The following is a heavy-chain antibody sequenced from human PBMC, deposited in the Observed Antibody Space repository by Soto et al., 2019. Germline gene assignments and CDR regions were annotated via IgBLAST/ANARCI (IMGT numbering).Heavy chain of an antibody. CDR3: ASTLGARFDY. V-gene: IGHV1-46*03. CDR1: GYSFTSQN. D-gene: IGHD1-26*01. CDR2: INPSIGTT. J-gene: IGHJ4*02. Sequence: QVQRVQSGAEVKMPGASVKVSCKASGYSFTSQNTHWVRQAPGQGLEWMGVINPSIGTTTYAQKFQGRVTMTRDTSTSTVYMEVSSLRSEDTAVYYCASTLGARFDYWGQGTLVTVSS.